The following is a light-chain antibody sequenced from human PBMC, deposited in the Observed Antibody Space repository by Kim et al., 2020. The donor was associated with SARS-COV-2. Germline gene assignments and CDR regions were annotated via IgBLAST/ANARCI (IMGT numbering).Light chain of an antibody. J-gene: IGKJ2*01. CDR2: AAS. CDR1: QSVGSH. Sequence: EIVMTQSPATLSVSPGERATLSCRASQSVGSHLAWYQQKHGQAPRLLIYAASTRASGVPVRFSGSGSGTEFTLTISSLQSEDFALYYCQQYSNWPPYTFGQGTKLEI. CDR3: QQYSNWPPYT. V-gene: IGKV3-15*01.